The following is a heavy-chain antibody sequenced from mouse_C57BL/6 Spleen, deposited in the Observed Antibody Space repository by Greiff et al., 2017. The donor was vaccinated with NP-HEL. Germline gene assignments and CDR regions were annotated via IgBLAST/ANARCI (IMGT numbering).Heavy chain of an antibody. D-gene: IGHD3-2*02. CDR3: ARGTAQATFAY. Sequence: EVKLQESGPELVKPGASVKMSCKASGYTFTDYNMHWVKQSHGKSLEWIGYINPNNGGTSYNQKFKGKATLTVNKSSSTAYMELRSLTSEDSAVYYCARGTAQATFAYWGQGTLVTVSA. CDR2: INPNNGGT. J-gene: IGHJ3*01. CDR1: GYTFTDYN. V-gene: IGHV1-22*01.